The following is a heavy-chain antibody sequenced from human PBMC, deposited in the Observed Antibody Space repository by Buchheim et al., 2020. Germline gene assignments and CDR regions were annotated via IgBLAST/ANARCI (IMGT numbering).Heavy chain of an antibody. J-gene: IGHJ4*02. D-gene: IGHD3-16*01. Sequence: QVQLVQSGAEVKKPGSSVKVSCKASGGTFSSYAISWVRQAPGQGLEWMGWIDPNSGGTTYAQKFQGWVTMTRDSSITTAYMELSRLRSDDTAVYYCASGARGGAADDYFDYWGQGTL. CDR1: GGTFSSYA. V-gene: IGHV1-2*04. CDR3: ASGARGGAADDYFDY. CDR2: IDPNSGGT.